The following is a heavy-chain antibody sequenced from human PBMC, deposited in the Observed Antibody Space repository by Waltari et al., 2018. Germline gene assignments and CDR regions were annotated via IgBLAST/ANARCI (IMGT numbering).Heavy chain of an antibody. V-gene: IGHV1-69*05. CDR1: GGTFSSYA. Sequence: QVQLVQSGAEVKKPGSSVKVSCKASGGTFSSYAISWVRQAPGQGLEWMGGINPIFGTANYAQKFQGRVTITTDESTSTANMELSSLRSEDTAVYYCARRTTTNYYYYGMDVWGQGTTVTVSS. CDR2: INPIFGTA. CDR3: ARRTTTNYYYYGMDV. J-gene: IGHJ6*02. D-gene: IGHD1-1*01.